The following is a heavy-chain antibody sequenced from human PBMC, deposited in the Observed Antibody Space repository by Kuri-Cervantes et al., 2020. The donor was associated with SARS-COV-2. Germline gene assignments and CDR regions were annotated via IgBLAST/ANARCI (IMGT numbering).Heavy chain of an antibody. Sequence: ASVKVSCKASGYTFTSYGISWARQAPGQGLEWMGWISGYNGNTKYAQKLQGRVTMTTDTSTSTAYMELRSLRSDDTAVYYCARAPREWRTKYYYYGMDVWGQGTTVTVSS. CDR1: GYTFTSYG. CDR3: ARAPREWRTKYYYYGMDV. J-gene: IGHJ6*02. CDR2: ISGYNGNT. V-gene: IGHV1-18*01. D-gene: IGHD3-3*01.